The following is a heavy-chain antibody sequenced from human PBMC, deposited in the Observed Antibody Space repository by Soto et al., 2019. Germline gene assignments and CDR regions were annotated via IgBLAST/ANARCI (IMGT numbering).Heavy chain of an antibody. CDR3: ARPGTKPSTVGGDPWLDA. J-gene: IGHJ5*02. D-gene: IGHD6-13*01. CDR2: MNPNGGGT. CDR1: GYTFTAYY. V-gene: IGHV1-2*02. Sequence: ASVKVSCKASGYTFTAYYMHWVRQAPGQGLEWMGYMNPNGGGTNYGQKFQGRATMTRDTSITTVYMELSRPRSDDTAVYYCARPGTKPSTVGGDPWLDAWGQGTLVTVSS.